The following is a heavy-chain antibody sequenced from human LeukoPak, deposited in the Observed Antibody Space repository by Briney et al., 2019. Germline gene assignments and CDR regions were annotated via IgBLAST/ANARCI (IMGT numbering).Heavy chain of an antibody. CDR1: GGSISSYY. CDR2: IYYSGST. V-gene: IGHV4-59*08. D-gene: IGHD6-19*01. J-gene: IGHJ4*02. CDR3: ARRARGSGCGQAYFDH. Sequence: SETLSLTCTVAGGSISSYYWSWIRQPPGKELEWSGYIYYSGSTNYNPSLKSRVTISVDTSKNQFSLKLSSVTAADTAVYYCARRARGSGCGQAYFDHWGQGTLVTVSS.